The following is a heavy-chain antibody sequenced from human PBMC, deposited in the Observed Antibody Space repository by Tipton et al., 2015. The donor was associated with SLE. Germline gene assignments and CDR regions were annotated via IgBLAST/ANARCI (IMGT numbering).Heavy chain of an antibody. J-gene: IGHJ4*02. CDR2: VSYLGST. D-gene: IGHD2-2*01. Sequence: TLSLTCNVSGVSISTYYWSWIRQPPGKGLEWIGSVSYLGSTSYNATLKSRVTISIDTSKKHFSLKLSSVTAADTAVYYCATSPLTLWGQGTLVTVSS. V-gene: IGHV4-59*04. CDR3: ATSPLTL. CDR1: GVSISTYY.